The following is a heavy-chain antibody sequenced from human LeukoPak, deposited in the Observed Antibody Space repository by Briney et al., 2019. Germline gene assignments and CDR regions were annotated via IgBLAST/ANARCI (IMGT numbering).Heavy chain of an antibody. J-gene: IGHJ4*02. CDR2: IYYSGST. Sequence: SETLSLACTVSGGSISSYYWSWIRQPPGKGLEWIGYIYYSGSTNYNPSLKSRVTISVDTSKNQFSLKLSSVTAADTAVYYCARVVAATRIDYWGQGTLVTVSS. V-gene: IGHV4-59*12. D-gene: IGHD2-15*01. CDR3: ARVVAATRIDY. CDR1: GGSISSYY.